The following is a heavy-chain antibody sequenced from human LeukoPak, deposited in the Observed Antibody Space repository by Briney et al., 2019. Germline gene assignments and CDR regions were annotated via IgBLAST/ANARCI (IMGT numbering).Heavy chain of an antibody. Sequence: GGSLRLSCAASGFTFSINYMSWVRQAPGKGLEGGSVIYSSGGTSYSDSVTGRCTISRDNSKNTLSLQMNSLRAEDTAVYYCATFYGSGKGGAFDIWGQGTMVTVSS. D-gene: IGHD3-10*01. V-gene: IGHV3-53*01. CDR1: GFTFSINY. CDR2: IYSSGGT. J-gene: IGHJ3*02. CDR3: ATFYGSGKGGAFDI.